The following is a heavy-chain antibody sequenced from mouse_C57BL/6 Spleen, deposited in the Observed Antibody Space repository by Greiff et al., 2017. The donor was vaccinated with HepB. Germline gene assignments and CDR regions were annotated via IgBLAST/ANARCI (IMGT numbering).Heavy chain of an antibody. CDR1: GYTFTSYG. V-gene: IGHV1-81*01. CDR2: IYPRSGNT. Sequence: QVQLQQSGAELARPGASVKLSCKASGYTFTSYGISWVKQRTGQGLEWIGEIYPRSGNTYYNEKFKGKATLTADKSSSTAYMELRSLTSEDSAVYFCARGGDLSWYFDVWGTGTTVTVSS. CDR3: ARGGDLSWYFDV. D-gene: IGHD2-3*01. J-gene: IGHJ1*03.